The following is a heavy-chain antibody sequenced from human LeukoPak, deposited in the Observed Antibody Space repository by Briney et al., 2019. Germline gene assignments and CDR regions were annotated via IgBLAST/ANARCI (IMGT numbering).Heavy chain of an antibody. CDR1: GFTFSSYA. J-gene: IGHJ4*02. D-gene: IGHD3/OR15-3a*01. Sequence: GGSLRLSCAASGFTFSSYAMHWVRQAPGKGLEWVAVISYDGSNKYYADSVKGRFTISRDNAKNSLYLQMNSLRAEDTALYYCARDLDDGLSFDYWGQGTLVTVSS. CDR3: ARDLDDGLSFDY. V-gene: IGHV3-30-3*01. CDR2: ISYDGSNK.